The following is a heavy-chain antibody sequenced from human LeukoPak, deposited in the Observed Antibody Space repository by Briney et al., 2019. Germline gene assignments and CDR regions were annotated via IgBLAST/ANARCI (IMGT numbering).Heavy chain of an antibody. D-gene: IGHD2-2*01. Sequence: SETLSLTCTVSGGSISSYYWSWIRQPPGKGLEWIGYIYYSGSTNYNPSLKSRVTISVDTSKNQFSLKLSSVTAADTAVYYCARDEGYCSGTSCSHYFDCWGQGTLVTVSS. CDR1: GGSISSYY. CDR3: ARDEGYCSGTSCSHYFDC. J-gene: IGHJ4*02. CDR2: IYYSGST. V-gene: IGHV4-59*01.